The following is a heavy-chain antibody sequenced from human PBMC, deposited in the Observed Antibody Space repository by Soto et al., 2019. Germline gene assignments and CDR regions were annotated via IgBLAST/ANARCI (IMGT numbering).Heavy chain of an antibody. V-gene: IGHV4-39*02. J-gene: IGHJ3*01. D-gene: IGHD3-10*02. CDR3: ARLYVKAFDV. CDR2: IYYDGST. Sequence: QLQLQESGPGLVKPSETLSLTCSVSGGSITTSSYNCDWIRQPPGKGLEWIGTIYYDGSTPYNPSLKGEVTSSVDTSQTHLALKVHSVTAADTAIYYGARLYVKAFDVWGRGTVVTVSS. CDR1: GGSITTSSYN.